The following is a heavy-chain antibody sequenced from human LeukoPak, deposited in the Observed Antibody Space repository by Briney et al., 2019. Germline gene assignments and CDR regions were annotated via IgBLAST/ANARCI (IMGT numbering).Heavy chain of an antibody. CDR3: AREGITIFGVVIIRAFDY. D-gene: IGHD3-3*01. CDR2: INPNSGGT. Sequence: ASVKVSCKASGYTFTVYYMHWVRQAPGQGLEWMGWINPNSGGTNYAQKFQGRVTMTRDTSISTAYMELSRLRSDDTAVYYCAREGITIFGVVIIRAFDYWGQGTLVTVSS. J-gene: IGHJ4*02. CDR1: GYTFTVYY. V-gene: IGHV1-2*02.